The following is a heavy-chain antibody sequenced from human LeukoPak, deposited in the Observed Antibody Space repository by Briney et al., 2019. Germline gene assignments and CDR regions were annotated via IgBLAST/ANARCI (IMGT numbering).Heavy chain of an antibody. V-gene: IGHV3-23*01. CDR2: INGRGSRK. Sequence: PGGSLRLSCEASGFIFSRYAIKWVRQTSGKGLEWVSLINGRGSRKYYADSVKGRFAISRDNSENTVHLQMNSLRAEDTAVYYCARPNRASCSDTSCSHFDFWGRGTLVTVSS. D-gene: IGHD2-2*01. J-gene: IGHJ4*02. CDR3: ARPNRASCSDTSCSHFDF. CDR1: GFIFSRYA.